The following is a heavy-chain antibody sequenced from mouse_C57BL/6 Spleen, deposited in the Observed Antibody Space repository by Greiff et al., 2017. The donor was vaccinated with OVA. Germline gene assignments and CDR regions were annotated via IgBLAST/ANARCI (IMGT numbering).Heavy chain of an antibody. Sequence: VQLQQSGAELVRPGASVKLSCTASGFNIKDDYMHWVKQRPEQGLEWIGWIDPENGDTEYASKFQGKATITAYTSSNTAYLQLSSLTSEDTAGYYCTTGPLYYFDYWGQGTTLTVAA. J-gene: IGHJ2*01. CDR2: IDPENGDT. CDR3: TTGPLYYFDY. V-gene: IGHV14-4*01. CDR1: GFNIKDDY.